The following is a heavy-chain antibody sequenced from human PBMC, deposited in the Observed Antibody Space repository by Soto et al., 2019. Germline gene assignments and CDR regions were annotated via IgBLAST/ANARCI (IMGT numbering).Heavy chain of an antibody. D-gene: IGHD6-19*01. CDR3: ATGSGWYGKAPNWFDP. J-gene: IGHJ5*02. CDR2: IIPIFGTA. CDR1: GGTFSSYA. V-gene: IGHV1-69*12. Sequence: QVPLVQSGAEVKKPGSSVKVSCKASGGTFSSYAISWVRQAPGQGLEWMGGIIPIFGTANYAQKFQGRVTITADESTSTAYMELRSLRSEDTAVYYCATGSGWYGKAPNWFDPWGQGTLGTVSS.